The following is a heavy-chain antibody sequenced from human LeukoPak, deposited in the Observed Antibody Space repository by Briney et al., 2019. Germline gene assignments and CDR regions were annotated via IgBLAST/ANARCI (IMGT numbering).Heavy chain of an antibody. Sequence: ASVKVSCKASGYTCTGYYMHWVRQAPGQGLEWMGWINPNSGGTNYAQKFQGRVTMTRDTSISTAYMELSRLRSDDTAVYYCARGGSFNWNYYFDYWGQGTLVTVSS. CDR3: ARGGSFNWNYYFDY. V-gene: IGHV1-2*02. CDR1: GYTCTGYY. D-gene: IGHD1-7*01. J-gene: IGHJ4*02. CDR2: INPNSGGT.